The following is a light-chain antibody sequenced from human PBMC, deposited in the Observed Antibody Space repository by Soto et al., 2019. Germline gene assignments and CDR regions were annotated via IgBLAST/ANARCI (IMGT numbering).Light chain of an antibody. CDR1: SSNIGTNT. CDR3: QSYDSSLSGSVV. J-gene: IGLJ2*01. CDR2: NNN. Sequence: QSVLTQPPSASGTPGQRVTISCSGSSSNIGTNTVNWYQQLPGTAPKLLIYNNNQRPSGVPDRFSGSKSGTSASLAISGLQSDIEADYYCQSYDSSLSGSVVFGGGTKLTVL. V-gene: IGLV1-44*01.